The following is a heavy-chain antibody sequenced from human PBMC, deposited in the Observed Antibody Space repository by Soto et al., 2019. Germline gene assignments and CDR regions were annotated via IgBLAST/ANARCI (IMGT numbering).Heavy chain of an antibody. Sequence: SETLSLTCTVSGGSISSGGYYWSWIRQHPGKGLEWIGYIYYSGSTYYNPSLKSRVTISVDTSKNQFSLKLSSVTAADTAVYFCAREWGLLPYYVMNVWGHGTAVTVSS. V-gene: IGHV4-31*03. J-gene: IGHJ6*02. CDR3: AREWGLLPYYVMNV. D-gene: IGHD7-27*01. CDR1: GGSISSGGYY. CDR2: IYYSGST.